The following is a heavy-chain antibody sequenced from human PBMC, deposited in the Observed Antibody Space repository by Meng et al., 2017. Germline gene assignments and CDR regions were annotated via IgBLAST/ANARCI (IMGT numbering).Heavy chain of an antibody. CDR1: GFTFSSYW. CDR3: ARDESEMATAN. J-gene: IGHJ4*02. Sequence: GESLKISCAASGFTFSSYWMSWVRQAPGKGLEWVANIKQDGSEKYYVDSVKGRFTISRDNAKNSLYLQMNSLRAEDTAVYYCARDESEMATANWGQGTLVTVSS. V-gene: IGHV3-7*01. CDR2: IKQDGSEK. D-gene: IGHD5-24*01.